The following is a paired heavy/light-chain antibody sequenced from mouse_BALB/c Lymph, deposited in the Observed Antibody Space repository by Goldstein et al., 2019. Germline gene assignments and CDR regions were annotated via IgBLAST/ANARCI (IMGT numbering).Light chain of an antibody. Sequence: DIQMNQSPSSLSASLGDTITITCHASQNINVWLSWYQQKPGNIPKLLIYKASNLHTGVPSRFSGSGSGTGFTLTISSLQPEDIATYYCQQGQSYPWTFGGGTKLEIK. CDR2: KAS. CDR3: QQGQSYPWT. V-gene: IGKV10-94*01. CDR1: QNINVW. J-gene: IGKJ1*01.
Heavy chain of an antibody. D-gene: IGHD2-1*01. CDR2: INPSNGRT. Sequence: QVQLQQPGAELVKPGASVKLSCKASGYTFTSYWMHWVKQRPGQGLEWIGEINPSNGRTNYNEKFKSKATLTVDKSSSTAYMQLSSLTSEDSAVYYCANGNYETWFAYWGQGTLVTVSA. J-gene: IGHJ3*01. CDR1: GYTFTSYW. CDR3: ANGNYETWFAY. V-gene: IGHV1S81*02.